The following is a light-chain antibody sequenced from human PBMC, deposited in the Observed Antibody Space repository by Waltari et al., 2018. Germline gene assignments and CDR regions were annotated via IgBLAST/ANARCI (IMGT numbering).Light chain of an antibody. J-gene: IGKJ4*01. CDR2: DAS. V-gene: IGKV3-11*01. CDR3: QQRYTWPLA. CDR1: QTISTS. Sequence: EIVLTQSPATLSLSPGQSAALSCRASQTISTSLAWYQQKPGQPPRLVIYDASNRATDIPARFSGSGSDTDFNLTISSLEAEDFAVYYCQQRYTWPLAFGGGTTVEIK.